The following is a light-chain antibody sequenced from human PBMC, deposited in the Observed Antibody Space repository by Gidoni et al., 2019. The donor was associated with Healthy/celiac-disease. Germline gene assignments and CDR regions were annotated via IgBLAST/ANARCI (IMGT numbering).Light chain of an antibody. J-gene: IGKJ2*01. CDR3: MQALQTPYT. CDR2: LGS. CDR1: QSLLHRDGYTY. V-gene: IGKV2-28*01. Sequence: DIVMTQTPPSLSVTPGQPASISCRSSQSLLHRDGYTYLDCYLQKPGQSPQLLIYLGSNRSAGVPDRFSGSGSGTDFTLKISRVEAEDVGVYYCMQALQTPYTFGQGTKLEIK.